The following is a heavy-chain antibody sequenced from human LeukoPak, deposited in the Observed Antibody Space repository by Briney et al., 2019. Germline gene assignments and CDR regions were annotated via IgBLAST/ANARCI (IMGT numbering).Heavy chain of an antibody. D-gene: IGHD4-17*01. CDR3: AAGDYGLGINWFDP. V-gene: IGHV4-59*01. Sequence: PSETLSLTCTVSNGPTNTYQWTWIRQPPGRGLEWIGNIHYSGSANYNPSLKSRVIISLDTSKNQFSLKLSPVTAADTAVYYCAAGDYGLGINWFDPWGQGTLVTVSS. CDR1: NGPTNTYQ. J-gene: IGHJ5*02. CDR2: IHYSGSA.